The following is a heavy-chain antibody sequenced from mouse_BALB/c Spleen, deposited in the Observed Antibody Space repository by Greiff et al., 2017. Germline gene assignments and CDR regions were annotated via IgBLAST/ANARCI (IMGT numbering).Heavy chain of an antibody. CDR2: IWAGGST. D-gene: IGHD1-1*02. CDR3: AREGKKTSGSYDYYAMDD. J-gene: IGHJ4*01. V-gene: IGHV2-9*02. CDR1: GFSLTSYG. Sequence: QVQLQQSGPGLVEPSQSLSITCTVSGFSLTSYGVHWVRQPPGKGLEWLGVIWAGGSTNYNSALMSRLSISKDNSKSQVFLKMNSLQTDDTAMFYDAREGKKTSGSYDYYAMDDWGQGTSVTVSS.